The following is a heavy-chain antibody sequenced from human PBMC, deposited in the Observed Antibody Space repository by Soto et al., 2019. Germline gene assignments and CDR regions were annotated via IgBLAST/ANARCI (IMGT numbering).Heavy chain of an antibody. CDR3: ARDSLPYYDILTGGNYYYYGMDV. CDR1: GGSISSYY. CDR2: IYYSGST. Sequence: SETLSLTCTVSGGSISSYYWSWIRQPPGKGLEWIGYIYYSGSTNYNPSLKSRVTISVDTSKNQFSLKLSSVTAADTAVYYCARDSLPYYDILTGGNYYYYGMDVWGQGTTVTVSS. D-gene: IGHD3-9*01. J-gene: IGHJ6*02. V-gene: IGHV4-59*01.